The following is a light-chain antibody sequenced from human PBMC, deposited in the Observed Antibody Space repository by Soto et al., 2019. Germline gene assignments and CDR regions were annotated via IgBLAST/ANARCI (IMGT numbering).Light chain of an antibody. Sequence: QSALTQPPSASGSPGQSVTISCTGTSSDVGGYNYVSWYQQHPGTAPKLMIYEVSQRPSGVPDRFSGSKSGTTSSLTVSGLQAEDEDYYYCGSYAGSNNLVFGGGTKLTVL. J-gene: IGLJ2*01. CDR3: GSYAGSNNLV. V-gene: IGLV2-8*01. CDR1: SSDVGGYNY. CDR2: EVS.